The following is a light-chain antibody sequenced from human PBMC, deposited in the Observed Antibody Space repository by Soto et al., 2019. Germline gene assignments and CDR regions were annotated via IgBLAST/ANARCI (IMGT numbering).Light chain of an antibody. CDR1: SSDVGGYNY. V-gene: IGLV2-14*01. Sequence: QSALTQPASVSVSPGQSITISCTGTSSDVGGYNYVSWYQQHPGKAPKLMIYDVSNRPSVVSNRFSGSKSGNTASLTISGLQAEDEADYYCSSYTSSSTLLYVFGTGTKVTVL. CDR3: SSYTSSSTLLYV. J-gene: IGLJ1*01. CDR2: DVS.